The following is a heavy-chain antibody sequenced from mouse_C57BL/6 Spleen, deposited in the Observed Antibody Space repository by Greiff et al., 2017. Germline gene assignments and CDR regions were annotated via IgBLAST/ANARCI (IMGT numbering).Heavy chain of an antibody. CDR1: GYTFTSYW. D-gene: IGHD1-1*01. V-gene: IGHV1-53*01. CDR3: ARVYYYGSSYGWYFDV. Sequence: VQLQQPGTELVKPGASVKLSCKASGYTFTSYWMHWVKQRPGQGLEWIGNINPSNGGTNYNEKFKSKATLTVDKASSTAYMQLSSLTSEDSAVYYCARVYYYGSSYGWYFDVWGTGTTVTVSS. J-gene: IGHJ1*03. CDR2: INPSNGGT.